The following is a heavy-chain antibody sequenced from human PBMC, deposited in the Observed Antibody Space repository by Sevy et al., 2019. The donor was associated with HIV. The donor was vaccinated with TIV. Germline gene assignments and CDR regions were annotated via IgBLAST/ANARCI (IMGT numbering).Heavy chain of an antibody. CDR2: IGGSGGYT. V-gene: IGHV3-23*01. CDR1: GFTFSTYA. CDR3: AKGYCSGGTCPRDYYYYGMDV. J-gene: IGHJ6*02. D-gene: IGHD2-15*01. Sequence: GGSLRLSCAPSGFTFSTYAMNWVRQAPGKGLEWVSSIGGSGGYTYYADSVEGRFTISRDNSKNMLYLQMNSVRVADTAVYYCAKGYCSGGTCPRDYYYYGMDVWGQGTTVTVSS.